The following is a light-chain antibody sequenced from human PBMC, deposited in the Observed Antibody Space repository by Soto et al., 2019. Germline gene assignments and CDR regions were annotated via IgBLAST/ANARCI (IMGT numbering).Light chain of an antibody. J-gene: IGLJ1*01. CDR2: DVT. V-gene: IGLV2-14*01. CDR1: SSDVGGYDY. CDR3: SSYTTSSTLV. Sequence: QSVLTQPASVYVAPGQSITISCTGTSSDVGGYDYVSWYLQHPGKAPKLMIYDVTNRPSGVSNRFSGSKSGNTASLTISGLQAEDEADYYCSSYTTSSTLVFGTGTKVTVL.